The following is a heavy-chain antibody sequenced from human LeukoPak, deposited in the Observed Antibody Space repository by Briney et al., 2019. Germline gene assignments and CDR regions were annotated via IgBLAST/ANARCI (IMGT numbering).Heavy chain of an antibody. J-gene: IGHJ4*02. Sequence: GSLSLSCAASGFTFSSYDMHWVRQAKGKGLEWVSAIGTAGDTYYPGSVKGRFTISRENAKNSLYLQMNSLRAGDTAVYYCARGLAVAGSVFDYWGQGTLVTVSS. CDR1: GFTFSSYD. CDR2: IGTAGDT. D-gene: IGHD6-19*01. CDR3: ARGLAVAGSVFDY. V-gene: IGHV3-13*01.